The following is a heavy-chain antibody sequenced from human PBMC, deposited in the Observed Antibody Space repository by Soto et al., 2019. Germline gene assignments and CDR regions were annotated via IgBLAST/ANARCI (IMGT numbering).Heavy chain of an antibody. J-gene: IGHJ6*02. V-gene: IGHV4-61*01. Sequence: SETLSLTCTVSGGSVSSGSYYWSWIRQPPGKGLEWIGYIYYSGSTNYNPSLKSRVTISVDTSKNQFSLKLSSVTAADTAVYYCARDRGVEYSYGYNYYYGMDVWGQGTTVTSP. D-gene: IGHD5-18*01. CDR1: GGSVSSGSYY. CDR2: IYYSGST. CDR3: ARDRGVEYSYGYNYYYGMDV.